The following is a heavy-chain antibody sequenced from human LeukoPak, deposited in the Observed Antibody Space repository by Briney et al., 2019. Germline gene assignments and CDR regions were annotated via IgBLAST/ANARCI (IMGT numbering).Heavy chain of an antibody. D-gene: IGHD3-22*01. CDR3: ARDFYYDSSGYGY. CDR2: IYSGGST. V-gene: IGHV3-53*01. J-gene: IGHJ4*02. Sequence: GGSLRLSCAASGFTVSSNYMIWVRQAPGKGLEGVSVIYSGGSTYYADSVKGRFTISRDNPKNTLYLQMNSLRAEDTAVYYCARDFYYDSSGYGYWGQGTLVSVSS. CDR1: GFTVSSNY.